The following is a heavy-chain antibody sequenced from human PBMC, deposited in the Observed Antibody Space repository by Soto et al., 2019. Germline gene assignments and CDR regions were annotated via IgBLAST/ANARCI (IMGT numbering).Heavy chain of an antibody. V-gene: IGHV1-8*01. D-gene: IGHD3-3*01. CDR1: GYTFTSYD. CDR3: ARGNVLRFLEWLIDTGFDY. CDR2: MNPNSGNT. Sequence: WASVKVSCKASGYTFTSYDINWVRQATGQGLEWMGWMNPNSGNTGYAQKFQGRVTMTRNTSISTAYMELSSLRSEDTAVYYCARGNVLRFLEWLIDTGFDYWGQGTLVTVSS. J-gene: IGHJ4*02.